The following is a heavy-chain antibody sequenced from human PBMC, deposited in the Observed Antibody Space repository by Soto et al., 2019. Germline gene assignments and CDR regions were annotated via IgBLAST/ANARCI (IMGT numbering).Heavy chain of an antibody. Sequence: SETLSLTCTVSGGSMRNYFWTWIRQPPGKGLEWIGYIHYSGTTSFFPSYNPPLRSRVTISEDTSKNQFSLKLLSVTTADTAVYFCAAGEASSRNLAPYYLDFWGRGTLVTVSS. CDR2: IHYSGTT. CDR3: AAGEASSRNLAPYYLDF. V-gene: IGHV4-59*01. D-gene: IGHD6-13*01. J-gene: IGHJ4*02. CDR1: GGSMRNYF.